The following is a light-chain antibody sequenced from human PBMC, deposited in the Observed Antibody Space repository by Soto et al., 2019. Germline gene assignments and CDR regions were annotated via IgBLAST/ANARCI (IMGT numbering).Light chain of an antibody. CDR3: QSYDSSLSGSV. CDR1: SSNIGAGYD. CDR2: GNS. Sequence: QTVVTRPPSVSGAPGQRVTISCTGSSSNIGAGYDVHWYQQLPGTAPKLLIYGNSNRPSGVPDRFSGSKSGTSASLAITGLQAEDEADYYCQSYDSSLSGSVFGGGTKLTV. V-gene: IGLV1-40*01. J-gene: IGLJ2*01.